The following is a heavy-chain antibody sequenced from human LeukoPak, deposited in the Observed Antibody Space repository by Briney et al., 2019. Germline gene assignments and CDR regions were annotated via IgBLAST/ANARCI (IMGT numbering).Heavy chain of an antibody. Sequence: GGSLRLSCATSGFTFSSYSFDWVRQAPGKGLEWVSYIDRRSETMYYARSVRGRFTISRDNAKNSLYLQMDSLGVEDTAVYYRARDFTSGLYPFDYWGPGTLVTVSS. CDR3: ARDFTSGLYPFDY. J-gene: IGHJ4*02. CDR2: IDRRSETM. D-gene: IGHD2-8*01. V-gene: IGHV3-48*01. CDR1: GFTFSSYS.